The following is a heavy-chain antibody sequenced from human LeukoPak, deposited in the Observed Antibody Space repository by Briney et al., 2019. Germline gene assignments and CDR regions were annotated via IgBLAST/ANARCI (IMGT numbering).Heavy chain of an antibody. Sequence: GASVKVSCKASGYTFTGYSIHWVRQAPGQGLEWMGWFNPNSGGTNYAQKFQDRVTMTRGTSINTAYMELCRLRFDDTAVYYCARGGGTISGVVDYWGQGTLVTVSS. CDR2: FNPNSGGT. D-gene: IGHD3-3*01. CDR1: GYTFTGYS. CDR3: ARGGGTISGVVDY. V-gene: IGHV1-2*02. J-gene: IGHJ4*02.